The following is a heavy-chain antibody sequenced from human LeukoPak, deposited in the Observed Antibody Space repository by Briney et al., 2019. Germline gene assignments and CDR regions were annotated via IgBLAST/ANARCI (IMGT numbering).Heavy chain of an antibody. CDR3: AKASGYSYGYFDY. V-gene: IGHV3-23*01. Sequence: GSLRLSCAASGFTFSSYAMSWVRQAPGKGLEWVSAISGSGGSTYYADSVKGRFTISRDNSKNTLYPQMNSLRAEDTAVYYCAKASGYSYGYFDYWGQGTLVTVSS. CDR2: ISGSGGST. CDR1: GFTFSSYA. D-gene: IGHD5-18*01. J-gene: IGHJ4*02.